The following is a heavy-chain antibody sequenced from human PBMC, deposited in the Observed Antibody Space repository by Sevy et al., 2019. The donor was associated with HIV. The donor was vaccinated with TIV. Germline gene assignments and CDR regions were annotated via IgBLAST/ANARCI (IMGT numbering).Heavy chain of an antibody. D-gene: IGHD3-10*01. Sequence: GGSLRLSCAASGFTVSSNYMSWVRQAPGKGLEWVSVIYSGGSTYYADSVKGRFTISRDNSKNTLYLQMNSLRAEDTAVYYCARYYGSGKTNWCDPWGQGTLVTVSS. CDR3: ARYYGSGKTNWCDP. V-gene: IGHV3-66*01. CDR2: IYSGGST. CDR1: GFTVSSNY. J-gene: IGHJ5*02.